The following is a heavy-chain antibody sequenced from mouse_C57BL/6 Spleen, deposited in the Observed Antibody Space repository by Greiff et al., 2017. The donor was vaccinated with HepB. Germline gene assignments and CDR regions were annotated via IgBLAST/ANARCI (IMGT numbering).Heavy chain of an antibody. V-gene: IGHV1-64*01. J-gene: IGHJ2*01. CDR2: IHPNSGST. CDR3: ARWGILPGDVDY. Sequence: QVQLQQPGAELVKPGASVKLSCKASGYTFTSYWMHWVKQRPGQGLEWIGMIHPNSGSTNYNEKFKSKATLTVDKSSSTAYMQLSSLPSEDSAVYYCARWGILPGDVDYWGQGTTLTVSS. D-gene: IGHD1-1*01. CDR1: GYTFTSYW.